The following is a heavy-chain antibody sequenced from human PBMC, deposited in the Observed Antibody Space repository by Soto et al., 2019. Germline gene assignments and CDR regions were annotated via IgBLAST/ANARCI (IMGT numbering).Heavy chain of an antibody. J-gene: IGHJ4*02. CDR2: INGGGTST. Sequence: PGGSLRLSCAASGFTFSNFAMNWVRQAPGKGPEWVSLINGGGTSTYYADSVKGRFTVSRDNSINTVFLQMNSLRAEDTAVYYCAKNPRHGGPLLDFDYWGQGTMVTVYS. D-gene: IGHD1-26*01. V-gene: IGHV3-23*03. CDR3: AKNPRHGGPLLDFDY. CDR1: GFTFSNFA.